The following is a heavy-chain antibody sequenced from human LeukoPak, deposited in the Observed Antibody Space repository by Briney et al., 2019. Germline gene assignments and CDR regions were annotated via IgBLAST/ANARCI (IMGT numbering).Heavy chain of an antibody. CDR2: ISDSGGST. D-gene: IGHD2-2*01. Sequence: GGSLRLSCAASGFTFSSYAMSWVRQAPGKGLEWVSAISDSGGSTYYADSVKGRFTISRDNSKNTVYLQMNRLRAEDTAVYYCAKDRRGCSSTNCYYQFDYWGQGTQVTVSS. V-gene: IGHV3-23*01. J-gene: IGHJ4*02. CDR1: GFTFSSYA. CDR3: AKDRRGCSSTNCYYQFDY.